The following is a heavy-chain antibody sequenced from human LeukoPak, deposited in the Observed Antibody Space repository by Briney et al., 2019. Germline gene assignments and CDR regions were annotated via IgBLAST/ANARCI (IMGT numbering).Heavy chain of an antibody. D-gene: IGHD3-22*01. J-gene: IGHJ6*02. CDR1: GGSISSYY. CDR2: IYYSGST. V-gene: IGHV4-59*01. CDR3: ARESIVVVRGGFYYYYGMDV. Sequence: SETLSLTCTVSGGSISSYYWSWIRQPPGKGLEWIGYIYYSGSTNYNPSLKSRVTISVDTSKNQFSLKLSSVTAADTAVYYCARESIVVVRGGFYYYYGMDVWGQGTTVTVSS.